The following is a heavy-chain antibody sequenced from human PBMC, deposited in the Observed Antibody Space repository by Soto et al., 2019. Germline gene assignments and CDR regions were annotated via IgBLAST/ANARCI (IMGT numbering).Heavy chain of an antibody. CDR3: ARDWESTVTTWSFGAF. V-gene: IGHV1-69*04. J-gene: IGHJ4*02. Sequence: SVKVSCKASGGTFSPYTVNWVRQAPGQGLEWMGRIIPFLGVTNYAQKFQARVTLTADTSTTTAYMELSGLRFEDTAVYYCARDWESTVTTWSFGAFCGRRTLVTVSS. CDR1: GGTFSPYT. CDR2: IIPFLGVT. D-gene: IGHD4-4*01.